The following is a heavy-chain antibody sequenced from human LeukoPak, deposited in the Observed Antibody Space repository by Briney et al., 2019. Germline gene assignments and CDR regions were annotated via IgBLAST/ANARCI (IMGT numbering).Heavy chain of an antibody. V-gene: IGHV4-30-4*01. CDR3: AREAADDSSGYRLVHRWFDP. CDR2: IYYSGST. D-gene: IGHD3-22*01. Sequence: PSETLSLTCTVSGGSISSGDYYWSWIRQPPGKGLEWIGYIYYSGSTYYNPSLKSRVTISVDTSKNQFSLKLSSVTAADTAVYYCAREAADDSSGYRLVHRWFDPWGQGTLVTVSS. CDR1: GGSISSGDYY. J-gene: IGHJ5*02.